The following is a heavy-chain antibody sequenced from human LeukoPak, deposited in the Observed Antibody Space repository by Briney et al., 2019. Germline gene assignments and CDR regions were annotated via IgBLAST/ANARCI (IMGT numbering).Heavy chain of an antibody. V-gene: IGHV3-30*02. CDR3: AKDGVGATPLDY. CDR2: IRYDGSNK. CDR1: GFTFSSYG. D-gene: IGHD1-26*01. J-gene: IGHJ4*02. Sequence: GGSLTLSCAASGFTFSSYGMHWVRQAPGKGLEWVAFIRYDGSNKYYADSVKGRFTISRDNSKNTLYLQMNSLRAEDTAVYYCAKDGVGATPLDYWGQGTLVTVSS.